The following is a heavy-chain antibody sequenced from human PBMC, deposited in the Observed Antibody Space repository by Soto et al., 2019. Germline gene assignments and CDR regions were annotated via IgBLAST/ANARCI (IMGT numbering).Heavy chain of an antibody. Sequence: EVQLVESGGGLIQPGGSLKLSCAASGFTVGNNYMSWVRQAPGKGLEWVSLIYSTGTTKYADSVKGPFTVSRDNAKNTLYLQMNILRAEYTAVYYCAKEGRGSGSHYNSFCYWGQGTLVTVSS. D-gene: IGHD3-10*01. CDR3: AKEGRGSGSHYNSFCY. V-gene: IGHV3-53*01. CDR1: GFTVGNNY. CDR2: IYSTGTT. J-gene: IGHJ4*02.